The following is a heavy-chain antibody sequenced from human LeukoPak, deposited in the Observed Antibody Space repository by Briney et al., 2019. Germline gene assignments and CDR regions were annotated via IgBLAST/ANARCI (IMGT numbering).Heavy chain of an antibody. V-gene: IGHV3-48*01. D-gene: IGHD6-13*01. J-gene: IGHJ6*02. Sequence: GGSLRLSCAASGFTFSTYSMNWVRQAPGKGLEWFSYISSGSGTIYYADSVKGRFTISRDNAKNTLYLQMNSLRAEDTAVYYCARDRSSSSWYRYYYYYGMDVWGQGTTVTVSS. CDR3: ARDRSSSSWYRYYYYYGMDV. CDR1: GFTFSTYS. CDR2: ISSGSGTI.